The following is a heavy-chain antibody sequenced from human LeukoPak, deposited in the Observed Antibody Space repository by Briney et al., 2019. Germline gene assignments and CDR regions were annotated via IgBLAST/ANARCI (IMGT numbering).Heavy chain of an antibody. J-gene: IGHJ6*03. D-gene: IGHD3-10*01. V-gene: IGHV4-34*01. CDR2: INHSGST. CDR3: ARGVWFGELYPSSDYYYYYYYMDV. Sequence: SETLSLTCAVYGGSFSGYYWSWIRQPPGKGLEWIGEINHSGSTNYNPSLKSRVTISVDTSKNQFSLKLSSVTAADTAVYYCARGVWFGELYPSSDYYYYYYYMDVWGKGTTVTISS. CDR1: GGSFSGYY.